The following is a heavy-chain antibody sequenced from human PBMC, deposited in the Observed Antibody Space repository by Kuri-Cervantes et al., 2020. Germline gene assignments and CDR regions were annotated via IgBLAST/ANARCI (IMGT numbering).Heavy chain of an antibody. D-gene: IGHD5-12*01. CDR3: SRIVATTFDY. V-gene: IGHV2-70*01. J-gene: IGHJ4*02. CDR2: IDWDDDK. Sequence: SGPTLVKPTQTLTLTCTFSGFQLSTSGMCVSWIRQPPGKALEWLALIDWDDDKYYRTSLKTRLTISKNTSKNQVVHTMTNMDPVDTATYYCSRIVATTFDYWGQGTLVTVSS. CDR1: GFQLSTSGMC.